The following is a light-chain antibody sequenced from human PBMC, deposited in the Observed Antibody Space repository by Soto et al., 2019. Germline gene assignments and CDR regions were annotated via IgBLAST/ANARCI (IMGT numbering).Light chain of an antibody. CDR2: GAS. CDR1: QSVSSSY. J-gene: IGKJ2*01. V-gene: IGKV3-20*01. Sequence: EIVLTQSPGTLSLSPGERATLSCRASQSVSSSYLAWYQQKPGQAPRLLIYGASSRATDIPDRFSGSGSGTDFTLTISRLEPEDFAVYYCQQYGSSPMYPFGQGTKLEIK. CDR3: QQYGSSPMYP.